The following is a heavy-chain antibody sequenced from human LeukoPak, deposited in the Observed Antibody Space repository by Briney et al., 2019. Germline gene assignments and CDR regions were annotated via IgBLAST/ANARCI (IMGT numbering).Heavy chain of an antibody. CDR3: ASPAGSTTPDGFDI. CDR1: GYSFTNYW. CDR2: ISSVNSAT. J-gene: IGHJ3*02. V-gene: IGHV5-51*01. D-gene: IGHD1-26*01. Sequence: GESLKISCQGSGYSFTNYWIGWVRQMPGKGLEWMGIISSVNSATRYSPSFQGQVTISVDKSISTAYLQWTSLKASDTAMYYCASPAGSTTPDGFDIWGQGTMVTVSS.